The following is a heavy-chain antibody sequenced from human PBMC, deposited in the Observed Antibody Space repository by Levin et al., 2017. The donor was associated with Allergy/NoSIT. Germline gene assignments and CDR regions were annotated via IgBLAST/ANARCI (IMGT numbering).Heavy chain of an antibody. CDR1: GFSFSGYG. CDR3: ATLDTSMIDDY. D-gene: IGHD5-18*01. J-gene: IGHJ4*02. Sequence: GGSLRLSCAASGFSFSGYGRSWVRQAPGKGLEWVANIKRDGSEKYYVDSVKGRFTISRDSAKNALYLQMNSLRAEDTAVYYCATLDTSMIDDYWGQGTLVTVSS. V-gene: IGHV3-7*01. CDR2: IKRDGSEK.